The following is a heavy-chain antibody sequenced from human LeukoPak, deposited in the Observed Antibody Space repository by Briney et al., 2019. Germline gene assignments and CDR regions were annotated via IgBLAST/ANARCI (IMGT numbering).Heavy chain of an antibody. CDR1: GFTFDDYG. V-gene: IGHV3-20*04. CDR2: TNWNGGST. Sequence: GGSLRLSCAASGFTFDDYGMSWVRQAPGKGLEWVSGTNWNGGSTGYADSVKGRFTISRDNSKNTLYLQMNSLRAEDTAVYYCAKDQDGSGPSNYNWFDPWGQGTLVTVSS. D-gene: IGHD3-10*01. J-gene: IGHJ5*02. CDR3: AKDQDGSGPSNYNWFDP.